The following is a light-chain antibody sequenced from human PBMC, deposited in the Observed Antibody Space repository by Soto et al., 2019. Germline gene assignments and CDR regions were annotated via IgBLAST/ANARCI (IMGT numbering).Light chain of an antibody. V-gene: IGKV1-12*01. Sequence: DIQMTQSPSTLSASVGDRVTITCRASQSISSWLAWYQQKPGKAPKLLIYATSTLQSGVPSRFSGTGSGTDFTLTIRSLQPEDFATYYCQHTNNFPLTFGPGTKVDIK. CDR1: QSISSW. J-gene: IGKJ3*01. CDR2: ATS. CDR3: QHTNNFPLT.